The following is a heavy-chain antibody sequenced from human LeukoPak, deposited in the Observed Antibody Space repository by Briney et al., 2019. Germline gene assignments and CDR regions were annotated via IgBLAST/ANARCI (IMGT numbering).Heavy chain of an antibody. V-gene: IGHV4-4*02. J-gene: IGHJ4*02. CDR3: ASLNNAAGDFYR. CDR1: GGSISSSNW. D-gene: IGHD6-13*01. Sequence: PSETLSLTCTVSGGSISSSNWWSWVRQPPGKGLEWIGEIYHSGSTNYNPSLKSRVTISVDKSKNQFSLKLSSVTAADTAVYYCASLNNAAGDFYRWGQGTLVTVSS. CDR2: IYHSGST.